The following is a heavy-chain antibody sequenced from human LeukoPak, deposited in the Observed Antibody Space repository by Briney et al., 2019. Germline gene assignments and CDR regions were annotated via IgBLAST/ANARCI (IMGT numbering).Heavy chain of an antibody. CDR3: ARHGGVLLWFGESPPFGMDV. V-gene: IGHV4-59*08. Sequence: PSETLSLTCTVSGGSISSYYWSWIRQPPGKGLEWIGYIYYSGSTNYNPSLKSRVTISVDTSKNQFSLKLSSVHADDTAVYYCARHGGVLLWFGESPPFGMDVWGQGTTVTVSS. J-gene: IGHJ6*02. D-gene: IGHD3-10*01. CDR2: IYYSGST. CDR1: GGSISSYY.